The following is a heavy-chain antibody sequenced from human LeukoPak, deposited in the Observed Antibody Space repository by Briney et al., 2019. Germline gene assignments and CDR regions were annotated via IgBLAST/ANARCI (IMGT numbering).Heavy chain of an antibody. CDR1: GYTFTSYD. CDR3: ARVTGSIDY. CDR2: INLNSGKT. Sequence: ASVKVSCKASGYTFTSYDINWVRQATGQGLEWMGWINLNSGKTGYAQNFQGRLTVTRDTSINTAYMELSTLRSEDTAIYYCARVTGSIDYWGQGTLVTVSS. J-gene: IGHJ4*02. V-gene: IGHV1-8*01. D-gene: IGHD1-26*01.